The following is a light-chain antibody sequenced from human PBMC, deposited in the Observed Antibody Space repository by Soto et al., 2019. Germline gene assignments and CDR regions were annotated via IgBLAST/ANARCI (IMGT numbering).Light chain of an antibody. CDR3: CSYAGSDTFYV. CDR2: DVN. V-gene: IGLV2-11*01. Sequence: HSVLTQPRSVSGSPGQSVTISCTGTSRDVGGYDYVSWYQQYPGKAPKLMIYDVNKLPSGVPDRFSGSKSGTTASLTISGLQADDEADYYCCSYAGSDTFYVFGTATKLTVL. CDR1: SRDVGGYDY. J-gene: IGLJ1*01.